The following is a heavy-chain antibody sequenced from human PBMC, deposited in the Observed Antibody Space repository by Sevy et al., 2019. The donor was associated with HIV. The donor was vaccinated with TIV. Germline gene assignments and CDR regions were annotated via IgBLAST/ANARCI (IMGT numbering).Heavy chain of an antibody. D-gene: IGHD4-17*01. J-gene: IGHJ6*02. V-gene: IGHV4-61*01. CDR2: IYYSGST. Sequence: SETLSLTCTVSGGSVSSGSYYWSWIRQPPGKGLEWIGYIYYSGSTNYNPSLKSRVTISVDTSKNQFSLKLSSVTAADTAVYYCARDRPDGDYLYYYYGMDVWGQGTTVTVSS. CDR1: GGSVSSGSYY. CDR3: ARDRPDGDYLYYYYGMDV.